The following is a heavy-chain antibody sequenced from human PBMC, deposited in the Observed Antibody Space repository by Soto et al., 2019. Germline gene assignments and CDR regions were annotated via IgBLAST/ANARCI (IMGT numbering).Heavy chain of an antibody. CDR3: ARGRGYSGYEIDY. D-gene: IGHD5-12*01. J-gene: IGHJ4*02. CDR1: GVTFSDYY. V-gene: IGHV3-11*01. Sequence: PGGSLRICCAACGVTFSDYYMSWIRQAPGKGLEWVSYISSSGNTIYYADSLKGRFTISRDNAKNSLYLQMNSLRAEDTAVYYCARGRGYSGYEIDYWGQGTLVTVSS. CDR2: ISSSGNTI.